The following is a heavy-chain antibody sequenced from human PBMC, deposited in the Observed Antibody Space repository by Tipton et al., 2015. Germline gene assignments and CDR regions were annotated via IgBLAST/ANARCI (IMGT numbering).Heavy chain of an antibody. CDR2: IYYTGTP. Sequence: TLSLTCTVSGGSISGYFWGWIRQPPGKGLEWIANIYYTGTPFYSLSLKSRVTISVDTSKNQFSLQLTSVTAIDTAVYYCARVSHYGDIDSWGQGSLVTVSS. J-gene: IGHJ4*02. V-gene: IGHV4-39*01. CDR3: ARVSHYGDIDS. D-gene: IGHD4-17*01. CDR1: GGSISGYF.